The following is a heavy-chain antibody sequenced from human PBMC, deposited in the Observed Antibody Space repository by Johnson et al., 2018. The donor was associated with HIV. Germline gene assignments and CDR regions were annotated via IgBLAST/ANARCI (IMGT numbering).Heavy chain of an antibody. CDR1: GFTFSSYA. V-gene: IGHV3-30*18. D-gene: IGHD3-3*01. J-gene: IGHJ3*02. CDR3: AKPQWVSSGAFDI. CDR2: ISSDGSNK. Sequence: QVQLVESGGGVVQPGRSLRLSCAASGFTFSSYAMHWVRQAPGKGLEWVAVISSDGSNKYFAVSVTGRFSISRDNSKNTLYLQLNSLTAEDTAVYYCAKPQWVSSGAFDIWGQGTMVIVSS.